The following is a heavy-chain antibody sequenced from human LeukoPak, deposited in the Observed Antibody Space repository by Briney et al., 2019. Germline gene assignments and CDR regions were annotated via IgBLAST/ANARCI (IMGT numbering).Heavy chain of an antibody. D-gene: IGHD1-26*01. Sequence: PGGSLKLSCAGSGFTFSNAWMNWVRQAPGKGLEWVGRIKNKTDGGTTDYAAPVKGRFIISGDDSQNTLYLQMNSLKTEDTAVYYCTSRYSGSSFFDYWGQGTLVTVSS. CDR2: IKNKTDGGTT. CDR1: GFTFSNAW. J-gene: IGHJ4*02. V-gene: IGHV3-15*01. CDR3: TSRYSGSSFFDY.